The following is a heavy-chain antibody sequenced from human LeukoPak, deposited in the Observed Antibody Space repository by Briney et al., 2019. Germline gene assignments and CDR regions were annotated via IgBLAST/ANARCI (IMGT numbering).Heavy chain of an antibody. J-gene: IGHJ4*02. V-gene: IGHV3-21*01. Sequence: GGSLRLSCAASGFTFSNYNMNWVRQAPGKGLEWVSSISSSSTYIYYADSVKGRFTISRDNAKNSLYLQMNSLRAEDTAVYYCARGIAAPIDYWGQGTLVTVSS. CDR3: ARGIAAPIDY. CDR2: ISSSSTYI. D-gene: IGHD6-13*01. CDR1: GFTFSNYN.